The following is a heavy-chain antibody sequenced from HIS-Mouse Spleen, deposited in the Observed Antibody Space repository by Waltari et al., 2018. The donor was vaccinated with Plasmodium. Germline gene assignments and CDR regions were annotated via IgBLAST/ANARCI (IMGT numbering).Heavy chain of an antibody. CDR1: GFTFSSYW. D-gene: IGHD6-13*01. J-gene: IGHJ2*01. CDR2: IKQDGSEK. CDR3: ASSWYWYFDL. Sequence: EVQLVESGGGLVQPGGSLRLSCASSGFTFSSYWMSWVRQDPGKGLEWVANIKQDGSEKYYVDSVKGRFTISRDNAKNSLYLQMNSLRAEDTAVNYCASSWYWYFDLWGRGTLVTVSS. V-gene: IGHV3-7*01.